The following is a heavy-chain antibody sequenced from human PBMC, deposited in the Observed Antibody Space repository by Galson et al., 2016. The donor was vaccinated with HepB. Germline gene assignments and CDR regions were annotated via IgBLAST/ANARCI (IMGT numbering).Heavy chain of an antibody. J-gene: IGHJ4*02. D-gene: IGHD1-1*01. V-gene: IGHV1-8*01. Sequence: SVKVSCKASGYTITSSDINWVRQAPGRGLEWMGWMNPNSGNSGSAQRFQGRVTMIKNISINTVYLELRSLRSEDTAIYYCARGLRGPTTRPFDHWGQGTL. CDR2: MNPNSGNS. CDR1: GYTITSSD. CDR3: ARGLRGPTTRPFDH.